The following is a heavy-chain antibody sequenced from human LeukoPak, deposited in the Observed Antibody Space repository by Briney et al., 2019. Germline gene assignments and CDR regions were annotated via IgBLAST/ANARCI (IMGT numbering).Heavy chain of an antibody. CDR3: ARVFLGGHYDSSGTFDY. CDR2: FDPEDGET. V-gene: IGHV1-24*01. J-gene: IGHJ4*02. Sequence: ASVKVSCKVSGYTLTELSMPWVRQAPGKGLEWMGGFDPEDGETIYAQKFQGRVTMTEDTSTDTAYMELSSLRSEDTAVYYCARVFLGGHYDSSGTFDYWGQGTLVTVSS. CDR1: GYTLTELS. D-gene: IGHD3-22*01.